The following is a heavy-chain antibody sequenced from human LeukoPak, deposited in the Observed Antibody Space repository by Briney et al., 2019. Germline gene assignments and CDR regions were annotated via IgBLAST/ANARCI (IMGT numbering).Heavy chain of an antibody. Sequence: SETLSLTCTVAGGSISSSSHYWGCIRQPPGKGLEWIGSIYYSGSTYYNPSLKSRVTISVDTSKNQFSLKLSSVTAADTAVYYCARGSSNSYWFDPWGQGTLVTVSS. V-gene: IGHV4-39*07. CDR3: ARGSSNSYWFDP. J-gene: IGHJ5*02. CDR1: GGSISSSSHY. D-gene: IGHD4-23*01. CDR2: IYYSGST.